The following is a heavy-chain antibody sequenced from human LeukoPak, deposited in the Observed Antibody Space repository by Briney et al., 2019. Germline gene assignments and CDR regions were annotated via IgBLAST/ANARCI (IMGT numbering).Heavy chain of an antibody. V-gene: IGHV3-7*01. Sequence: GSLELSCGASGFPFNSYWMSWVRQAPGKGLEGVAKIKQDGSEKYYVDSVKGRFTISRDNAKNSLYLQMNSLRAEDTAVYYCARTGTRGAIRGYYMDVWGKGTTVTISS. CDR1: GFPFNSYW. D-gene: IGHD3-10*01. CDR2: IKQDGSEK. J-gene: IGHJ6*03. CDR3: ARTGTRGAIRGYYMDV.